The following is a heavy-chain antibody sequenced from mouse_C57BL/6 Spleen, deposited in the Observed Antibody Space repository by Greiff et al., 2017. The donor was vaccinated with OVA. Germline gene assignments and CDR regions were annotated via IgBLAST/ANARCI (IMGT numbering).Heavy chain of an antibody. CDR1: GYTFTSYW. V-gene: IGHV1-61*01. J-gene: IGHJ2*01. CDR3: AREAITTVPYFDY. CDR2: IYPSDSET. D-gene: IGHD1-1*01. Sequence: VQLQQPGAELVRPGSSVKLSCKASGYTFTSYWMDWVKQRPGQGLEWIGNIYPSDSETHYNQKFKDKATLTVDKSSSTAYMQLSSLTSEDSAVYYCAREAITTVPYFDYWGQGTTLTVSS.